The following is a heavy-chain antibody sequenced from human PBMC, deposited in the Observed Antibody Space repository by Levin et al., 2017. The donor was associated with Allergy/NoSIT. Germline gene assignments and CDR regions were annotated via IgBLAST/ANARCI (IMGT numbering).Heavy chain of an antibody. J-gene: IGHJ5*02. Sequence: HSQTLSLTCAVYGGSFSGYYWSWIRQPPGKGLEWIGEINHSGSTNYNPSLKSRVTISVDTSKNQFSLKLSSVTAADTAVYYCARGKGVVPAAIQVSPSRRRGWFDPWGQGTLVTVSS. CDR3: ARGKGVVPAAIQVSPSRRRGWFDP. CDR2: INHSGST. CDR1: GGSFSGYY. V-gene: IGHV4-34*01. D-gene: IGHD2-2*02.